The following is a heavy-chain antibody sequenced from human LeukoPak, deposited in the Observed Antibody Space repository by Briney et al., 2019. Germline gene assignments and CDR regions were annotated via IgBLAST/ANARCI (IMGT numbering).Heavy chain of an antibody. CDR2: ISGSGGST. V-gene: IGHV3-23*01. J-gene: IGHJ6*02. Sequence: GGSLRLSCAASGFTFSSYAMSWVRQAPGKGLEWVSAISGSGGSTYYADSVKGRFTISRDNSKNTLYLQMNSLRAEDTAVYYCAKDVYGSGKRESYGMDVWGQGTTVTVSS. CDR1: GFTFSSYA. D-gene: IGHD3-10*01. CDR3: AKDVYGSGKRESYGMDV.